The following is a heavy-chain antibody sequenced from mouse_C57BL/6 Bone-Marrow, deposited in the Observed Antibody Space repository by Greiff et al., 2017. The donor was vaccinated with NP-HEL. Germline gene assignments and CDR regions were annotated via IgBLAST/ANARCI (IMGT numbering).Heavy chain of an antibody. CDR2: IYPGSGST. Sequence: QVQLQQPGAELVQPGASVKMSCTASGYTFTSYWITWVKQRPGQGLEWIGDIYPGSGSTNYIEKFKSKATLTVDTSSSTAYMQLSSLTSEDSAVYYCARDEGRIYYDSDYWGKGTTVTVSS. V-gene: IGHV1-55*01. CDR3: ARDEGRIYYDSDY. D-gene: IGHD1-1*01. J-gene: IGHJ2*01. CDR1: GYTFTSYW.